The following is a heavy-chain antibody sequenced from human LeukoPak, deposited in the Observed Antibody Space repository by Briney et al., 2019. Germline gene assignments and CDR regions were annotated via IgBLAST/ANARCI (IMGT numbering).Heavy chain of an antibody. CDR3: ATGLSYYTN. D-gene: IGHD3-10*01. CDR1: GFTFSSYA. CDR2: ISSNGGST. Sequence: GGSLRLSCAASGFTFSSYAMHWVRQAPGKGLEYVSAISSNGGSTYYANSVKGRFTISRDNSKNTLYLQMGSLRAEDMAVYYCATGLSYYTNWGQGTLVTVSS. V-gene: IGHV3-64*01. J-gene: IGHJ4*02.